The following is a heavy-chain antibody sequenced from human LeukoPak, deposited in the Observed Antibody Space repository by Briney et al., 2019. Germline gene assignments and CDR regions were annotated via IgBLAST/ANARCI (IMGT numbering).Heavy chain of an antibody. Sequence: GGSLRLSCAASGFTLSNHWMHWVRQAPGKGLVWVSRISGDEIWTSYADSVKGRFIISRDNAKDTLYLQMNSLRTGDTAVYYCARVLGSGWPPYYFDYWGQGTLVTVSS. D-gene: IGHD6-19*01. CDR1: GFTLSNHW. J-gene: IGHJ4*02. CDR3: ARVLGSGWPPYYFDY. CDR2: ISGDEIWT. V-gene: IGHV3-74*01.